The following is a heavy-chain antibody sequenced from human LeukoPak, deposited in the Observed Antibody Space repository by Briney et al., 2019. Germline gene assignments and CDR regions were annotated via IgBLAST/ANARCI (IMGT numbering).Heavy chain of an antibody. D-gene: IGHD6-13*01. CDR1: GFTFSSYS. CDR2: ISSSSSYI. V-gene: IGHV3-21*01. J-gene: IGHJ4*02. Sequence: GGSLRLSCAASGFTFSSYSMTWVRQAPGKGLEWVSSISSSSSYIYYADSVKGRFTISRDNAKNSLYLQMNSLRAEDTAVYYCARDGSAAAADYWGQGTLVTVSS. CDR3: ARDGSAAAADY.